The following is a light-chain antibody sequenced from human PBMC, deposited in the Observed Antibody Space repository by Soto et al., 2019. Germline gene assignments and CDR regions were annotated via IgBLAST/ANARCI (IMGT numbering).Light chain of an antibody. J-gene: IGLJ1*01. CDR2: EVS. Sequence: QSALTQPASVSGSPGQSITISCTGTSSDVGGYNYVPWYQQHPGKAPKLMIYEVSNRPSGDSDRFSGSKSGNTASLTISGLQAEDEADYYCSSYTSSSTPYVFGSGTKVTV. CDR1: SSDVGGYNY. CDR3: SSYTSSSTPYV. V-gene: IGLV2-14*03.